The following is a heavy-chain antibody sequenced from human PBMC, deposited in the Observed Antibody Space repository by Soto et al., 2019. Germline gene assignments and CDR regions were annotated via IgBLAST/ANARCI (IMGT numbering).Heavy chain of an antibody. CDR2: ISYDGSNK. CDR3: AREEAVTGDSAFDI. J-gene: IGHJ3*02. Sequence: GGSLRLSCAASGFTFSSYAMHWVCQAPGKVLEWVAVISYDGSNKYYADSVKGRFTISRDNSKNTLYLQMNNLRAEDTAVYYCAREEAVTGDSAFDIWGQGTMVTVSS. CDR1: GFTFSSYA. V-gene: IGHV3-30*04. D-gene: IGHD7-27*01.